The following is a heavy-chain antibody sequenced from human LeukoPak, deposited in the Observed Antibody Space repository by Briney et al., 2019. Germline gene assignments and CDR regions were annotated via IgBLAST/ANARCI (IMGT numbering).Heavy chain of an antibody. J-gene: IGHJ5*02. CDR1: GYTFTGYY. CDR2: INPNSGGT. CDR3: AGDTAEYYDFWSGYFPSLNWFDP. D-gene: IGHD3-3*01. V-gene: IGHV1-2*02. Sequence: ASVKVSCKASGYTFTGYYMHWVRQAPGQGLEWMGWINPNSGGTNYAQKFQGRVTMTRDTSISTAYMELSRLRSDDTAVYYCAGDTAEYYDFWSGYFPSLNWFDPWGQGTLVTVSS.